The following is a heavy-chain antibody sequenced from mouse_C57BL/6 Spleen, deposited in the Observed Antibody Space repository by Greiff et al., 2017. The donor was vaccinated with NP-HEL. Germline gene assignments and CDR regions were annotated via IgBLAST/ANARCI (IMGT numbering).Heavy chain of an antibody. Sequence: EVQLQQSGAELVRPGASVKLSCTASGFNIKDDYMHWVKQRPEQGLEWIGWIDPENGDTEYASKFQGKATITADTSSNTAYLQLSSLTSEDTAVYYCTTGYGYDVGRFAYWGQGTLVTVSA. CDR1: GFNIKDDY. J-gene: IGHJ3*01. CDR3: TTGYGYDVGRFAY. V-gene: IGHV14-4*01. D-gene: IGHD2-2*01. CDR2: IDPENGDT.